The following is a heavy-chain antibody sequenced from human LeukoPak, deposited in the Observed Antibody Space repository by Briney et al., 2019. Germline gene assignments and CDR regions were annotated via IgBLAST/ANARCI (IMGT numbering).Heavy chain of an antibody. J-gene: IGHJ4*02. D-gene: IGHD3-3*01. V-gene: IGHV3-33*01. CDR2: IWYDGNNK. CDR1: GFTFSSYN. CDR3: ARDRRSGTGVVCFDS. Sequence: GGSLRLSCAASGFTFSSYNMHWVRQAPGKGLDWMAAIWYDGNNKYYAESVKGRFRISRDTSKSTLYLQMNSLRPEDTAIYYCARDRRSGTGVVCFDSWGQGTLVTVSS.